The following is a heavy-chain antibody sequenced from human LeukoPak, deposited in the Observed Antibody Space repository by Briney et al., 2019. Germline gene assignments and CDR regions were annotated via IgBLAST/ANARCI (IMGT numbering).Heavy chain of an antibody. CDR2: IIPILGIA. J-gene: IGHJ6*02. CDR3: ARPGIAAAGTSGYYYGMDV. D-gene: IGHD6-13*01. V-gene: IGHV1-69*04. Sequence: SVKVSCKASGGTFSSYAISWVRQAPGQGLEWMGRIIPILGIANYAQKFQGRVTITADKSTSTAYMELSSLRSEDTAVYYCARPGIAAAGTSGYYYGMDVWGQGTTVTVSS. CDR1: GGTFSSYA.